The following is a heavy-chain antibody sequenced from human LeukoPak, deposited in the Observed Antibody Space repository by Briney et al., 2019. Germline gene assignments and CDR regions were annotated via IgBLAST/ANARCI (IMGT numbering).Heavy chain of an antibody. CDR2: ISSSSDHI. CDR1: GSTFSSYS. J-gene: IGHJ3*02. CDR3: ARDQMPKWDDAFDI. Sequence: GGSLRLSCAASGSTFSSYSMNWVRQAPGKGLEWVSSISSSSDHIAYADSVKGRFTISRDNAKNALYLQVNSLRAEDTAVYYCARDQMPKWDDAFDIWGQGTMVTVSS. V-gene: IGHV3-21*01. D-gene: IGHD1-26*01.